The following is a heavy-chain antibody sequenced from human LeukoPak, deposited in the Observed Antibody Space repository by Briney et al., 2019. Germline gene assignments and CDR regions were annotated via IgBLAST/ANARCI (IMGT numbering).Heavy chain of an antibody. D-gene: IGHD6-13*01. Sequence: SETLSLTCTVSGGPISRHYWSWIRQPPGKGLEWIGYIYSGGSANYHPSLKSRVTMSVDTSKSQFSLKMSSVTAADTAVYYCASMGAGTGFDSWGQGTLVTVSS. CDR1: GGPISRHY. V-gene: IGHV4-59*11. CDR3: ASMGAGTGFDS. J-gene: IGHJ4*02. CDR2: IYSGGSA.